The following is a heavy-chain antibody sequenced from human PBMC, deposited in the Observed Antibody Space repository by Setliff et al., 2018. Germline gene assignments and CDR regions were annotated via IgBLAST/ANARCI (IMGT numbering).Heavy chain of an antibody. D-gene: IGHD2-15*01. V-gene: IGHV1-3*01. CDR1: GYTSTTNA. CDR2: ITAGNGDT. Sequence: ASVKVSCKASGYTSTTNALHWVRQAPGQSLEWMGWITAGNGDTKYSQKFQGRITITRDTSASTFYMELSSLRSEDTALYSCVASVGGAPYYYGLVVWGQGTTVTVSS. CDR3: VASVGGAPYYYGLVV. J-gene: IGHJ6*02.